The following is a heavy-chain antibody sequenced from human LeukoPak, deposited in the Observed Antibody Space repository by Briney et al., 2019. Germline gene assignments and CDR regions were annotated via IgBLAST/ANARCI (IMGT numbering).Heavy chain of an antibody. V-gene: IGHV4-59*12. CDR2: IYYSGST. Sequence: PSETLSLTCTVSGGSISSYYWSWIRQPPGKGLEWIGYIYYSGSTNYNPSLKSRVTISVDTSKNQFSLKLSSVTAADTAVYYCAGGPDTAMVLYWGQGTLVTVSS. J-gene: IGHJ4*02. CDR3: AGGPDTAMVLY. D-gene: IGHD5-18*01. CDR1: GGSISSYY.